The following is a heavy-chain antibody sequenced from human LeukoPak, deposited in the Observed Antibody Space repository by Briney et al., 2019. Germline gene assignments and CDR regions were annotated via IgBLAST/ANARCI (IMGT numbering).Heavy chain of an antibody. CDR3: ARAHFSAYYGSE. V-gene: IGHV1-69*13. CDR1: GYTFTNYG. D-gene: IGHD3-10*01. J-gene: IGHJ4*02. CDR2: ILPIIGST. Sequence: SVKVSCKASGYTFTNYGINWVRQAPGQGLEWVGGILPIIGSTKNAQQLQDRVTITADESTNTVYMELTSLRSEDTAIYFCARAHFSAYYGSEWGQGTLVTVSS.